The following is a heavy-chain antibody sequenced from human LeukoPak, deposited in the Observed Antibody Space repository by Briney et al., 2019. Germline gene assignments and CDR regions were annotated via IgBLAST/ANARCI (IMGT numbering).Heavy chain of an antibody. CDR2: IYYSGST. J-gene: IGHJ4*02. V-gene: IGHV4-31*03. D-gene: IGHD5-24*01. CDR3: ARHLGAMATIPYYFDY. Sequence: SQTLSLTCTVSGGSISSGGYYWSWIRQHPGKGLEWIGYIYYSGSTYYNPSLKSRVTISVDTSKNQVSLRLSSVTAADTAVYYCARHLGAMATIPYYFDYWGQGTLVTVSS. CDR1: GGSISSGGYY.